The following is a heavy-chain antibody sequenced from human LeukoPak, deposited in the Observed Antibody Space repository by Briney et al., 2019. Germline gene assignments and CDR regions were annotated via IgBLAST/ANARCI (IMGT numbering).Heavy chain of an antibody. CDR1: GLTLTSYA. D-gene: IGHD2-2*01. CDR2: IRGGGTAI. V-gene: IGHV3-23*01. CDR3: FVTRIVVVPPPIGEAFDF. J-gene: IGHJ3*01. Sequence: GGSLRLSCAISGLTLTSYAMQGRRQAPGKGLDWVSAIRGGGTAIYYAHSVKGRFIIPRDNSKNTLYLQMNSLRAQYTAIYWSFVTRIVVVPPPIGEAFDFWGQGAMVTVSS.